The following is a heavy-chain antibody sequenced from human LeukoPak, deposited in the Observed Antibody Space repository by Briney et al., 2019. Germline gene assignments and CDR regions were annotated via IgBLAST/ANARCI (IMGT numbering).Heavy chain of an antibody. CDR2: IRSKTHGETI. V-gene: IGHV3-15*07. D-gene: IGHD6-19*01. Sequence: GGSLRLSCAASGFTFSNVWMNWVRQAPGQGLEWVGRIRSKTHGETIDYAAPVRGRFTISRDDSKNTLYLQLISLKTEDTAVYYCATEVIIAVTGNDYWGQGSLVTVSS. J-gene: IGHJ4*02. CDR1: GFTFSNVW. CDR3: ATEVIIAVTGNDY.